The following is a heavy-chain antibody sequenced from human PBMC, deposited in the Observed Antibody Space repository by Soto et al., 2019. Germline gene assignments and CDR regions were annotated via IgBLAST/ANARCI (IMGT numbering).Heavy chain of an antibody. Sequence: LRLSCAASVFTFSSYAMSWVRQAPGKGLEWVSAISGSGGSTYYADSVKGRFTISRDNSKNTLYLQMNSLRAEDTAVYHCAKGGNYVSGPKSNWGQGTLVTVSS. CDR2: ISGSGGST. CDR3: AKGGNYVSGPKSN. V-gene: IGHV3-23*01. D-gene: IGHD3-16*01. CDR1: VFTFSSYA. J-gene: IGHJ4*02.